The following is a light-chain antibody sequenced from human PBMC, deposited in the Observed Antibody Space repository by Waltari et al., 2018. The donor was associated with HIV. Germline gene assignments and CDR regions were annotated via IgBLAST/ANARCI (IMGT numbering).Light chain of an antibody. Sequence: QSVLTQSPSASGTPGQRVTISCSGSISNIGGNTVSCHQHLPGTAPKPPILPTNQRPPGGPDRFSGSKAGTSASLAISGLQSEDEADYYCQSYDSSLRGSVFGGGTKLTVL. J-gene: IGLJ2*01. CDR3: QSYDSSLRGSV. V-gene: IGLV1-44*01. CDR2: PTN. CDR1: ISNIGGNT.